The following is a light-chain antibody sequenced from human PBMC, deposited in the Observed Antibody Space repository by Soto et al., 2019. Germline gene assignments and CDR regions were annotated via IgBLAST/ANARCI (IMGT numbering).Light chain of an antibody. J-gene: IGLJ1*01. CDR2: DVS. CDR3: SSWTSSSSYV. V-gene: IGLV2-14*01. Sequence: QSVLTQPASVSGSPGQSIAISCTGTSSDVGGYNPVSWCQQYPGKAPKLMIHDVSNRPSGVSDRFSGSKSGNTASLTISGLQAEDEADYYCSSWTSSSSYVFGSGTKVTVL. CDR1: SSDVGGYNP.